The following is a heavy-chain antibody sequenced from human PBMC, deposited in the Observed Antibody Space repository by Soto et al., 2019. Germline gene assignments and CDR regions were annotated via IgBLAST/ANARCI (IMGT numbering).Heavy chain of an antibody. CDR3: ATVRLSGYYYDYIDV. Sequence: QVQLVQSGAEVKKPGASVKVSCKVSGYTLTELSMHWVRQAPGKGLEWKGGFDPEDGETIYAQKCQGGVTMAEDTSTDTAYMELSSLRSDDTAVYYCATVRLSGYYYDYIDVWGKGTTVTVSS. D-gene: IGHD3-16*01. V-gene: IGHV1-24*01. CDR2: FDPEDGET. J-gene: IGHJ6*03. CDR1: GYTLTELS.